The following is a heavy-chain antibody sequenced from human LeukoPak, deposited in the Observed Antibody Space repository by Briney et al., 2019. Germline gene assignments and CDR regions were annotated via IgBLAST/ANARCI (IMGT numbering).Heavy chain of an antibody. CDR3: ARDRSCAVPGAYFDY. Sequence: PGGYLRLSCVGSGFTFSSYAMSWVRQAPGKGLEWVAVISFDGSSKYYADSVKGRFTISRDNSKNTLYLQMNSLRAEDTAVYYCARDRSCAVPGAYFDYWGQGTLVTVSS. V-gene: IGHV3-30-3*01. J-gene: IGHJ4*02. D-gene: IGHD3-10*01. CDR1: GFTFSSYA. CDR2: ISFDGSSK.